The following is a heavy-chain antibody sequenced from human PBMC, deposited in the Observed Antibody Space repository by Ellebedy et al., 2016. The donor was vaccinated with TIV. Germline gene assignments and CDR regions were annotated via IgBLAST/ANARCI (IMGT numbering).Heavy chain of an antibody. V-gene: IGHV3-13*01. CDR1: GFTFSDYD. J-gene: IGHJ3*02. CDR2: IGTTGDA. Sequence: GESLKISCAASGFTFSDYDMHWVRQGRGESLEWVTGIGTTGDAYYSDSVKGRFTISRENAKSSFYLQMNSLTDGDRAVYYCARGGYFGSGIYNAFDIWGQGTKVTVSS. D-gene: IGHD3-10*01. CDR3: ARGGYFGSGIYNAFDI.